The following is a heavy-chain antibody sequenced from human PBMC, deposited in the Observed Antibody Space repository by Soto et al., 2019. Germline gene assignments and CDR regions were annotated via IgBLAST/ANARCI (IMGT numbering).Heavy chain of an antibody. J-gene: IGHJ5*02. CDR3: ATRITVFGLLIPPFDA. D-gene: IGHD3-3*01. CDR2: INHTGGT. V-gene: IGHV4-34*01. Sequence: PSETLCLICAVYVGSVNVYYWNWIRQPPGKGLELIGEINHTGGTHYNPSLKRRVTMSVDTSKNQFSLRFSSVTAVDTAIYYCATRITVFGLLIPPFDAWGQGTKVTVSS. CDR1: VGSVNVYY.